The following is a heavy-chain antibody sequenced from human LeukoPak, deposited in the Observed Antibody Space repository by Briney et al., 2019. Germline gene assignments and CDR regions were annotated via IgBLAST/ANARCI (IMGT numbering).Heavy chain of an antibody. D-gene: IGHD5-18*01. Sequence: GGSLRLSCAASGFNVSSSYMSWVRQAPGKGLEWVSVIYSGGRTYYADSVKGRSTISRGNSKNTLYLQMNSLRAEDTAVYYCAREIAYSFGLDYWGQGTLVTVSS. J-gene: IGHJ4*02. CDR3: AREIAYSFGLDY. V-gene: IGHV3-66*01. CDR2: IYSGGRT. CDR1: GFNVSSSY.